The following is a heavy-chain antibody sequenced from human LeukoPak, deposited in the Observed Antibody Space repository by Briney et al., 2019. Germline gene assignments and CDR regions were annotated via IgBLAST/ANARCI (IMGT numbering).Heavy chain of an antibody. Sequence: GGSLRLSCAASGFTFSNYGLSWVRQAPGKGLEWVSGITGSGGSTSYADSVKGRFTISRDNAKNTLYLQMNSLRAEDTAVYYCARSGRTRVDYWGQGTLVTVSS. J-gene: IGHJ4*02. CDR3: ARSGRTRVDY. CDR2: ITGSGGST. CDR1: GFTFSNYG. V-gene: IGHV3-23*01. D-gene: IGHD3-10*01.